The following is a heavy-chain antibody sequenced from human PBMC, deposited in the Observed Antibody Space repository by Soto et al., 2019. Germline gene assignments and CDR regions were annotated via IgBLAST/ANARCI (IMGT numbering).Heavy chain of an antibody. V-gene: IGHV3-30*18. Sequence: QVQLVESGGGVVQPGTSLRLSCAGSGFTFSIYGMHWVRQAPGKGLEWVAVISYDGSDKFYADSVKGRFTISRDNSKNTLNLQMNSLRAEDTAIYYCAKAEGGNYYPYYDGMDVWGQGTTVTVS. CDR1: GFTFSIYG. CDR3: AKAEGGNYYPYYDGMDV. CDR2: ISYDGSDK. D-gene: IGHD1-26*01. J-gene: IGHJ6*02.